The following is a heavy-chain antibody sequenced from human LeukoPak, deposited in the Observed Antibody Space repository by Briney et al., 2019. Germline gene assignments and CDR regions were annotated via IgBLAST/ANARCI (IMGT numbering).Heavy chain of an antibody. J-gene: IGHJ4*02. CDR1: GFTFSSYA. V-gene: IGHV3-23*01. D-gene: IGHD3-16*01. CDR3: AKGYYDYVWGSYYFDY. Sequence: GGSLTLSCAASGFTFSSYAMSWVRQPPGKGLEWVSDISGSGGSTYYADSVKGRFTISRDNSRDALYLQMNSLRAEDTAVYYCAKGYYDYVWGSYYFDYWGQGTLVTVSS. CDR2: ISGSGGST.